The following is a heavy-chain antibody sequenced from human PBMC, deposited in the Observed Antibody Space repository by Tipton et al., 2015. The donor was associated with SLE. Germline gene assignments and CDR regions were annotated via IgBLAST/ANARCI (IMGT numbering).Heavy chain of an antibody. V-gene: IGHV4-4*09. J-gene: IGHJ5*02. CDR3: ARHLVTTWFDP. Sequence: TLSLTCTVSGGSISSYYWSWIRQPPGKGLEWIGYIYTSGSTNYNPSLKSRVTISVDTSKNQFSLKLSSVTAADTAVYYCARHLVTTWFDPWGQGTLVTVSS. D-gene: IGHD4-17*01. CDR2: IYTSGST. CDR1: GGSISSYY.